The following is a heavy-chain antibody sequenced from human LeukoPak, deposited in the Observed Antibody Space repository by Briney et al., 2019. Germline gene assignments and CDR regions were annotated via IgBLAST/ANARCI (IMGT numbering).Heavy chain of an antibody. CDR2: IIPIFGTA. V-gene: IGHV1-69*06. J-gene: IGHJ3*02. D-gene: IGHD2-15*01. CDR1: GGTFSSYA. Sequence: SVKVSCKASGGTFSSYAISWVRQAPGQGLEWMGGIIPIFGTANYAQKFQGRVTITADKSTSTAYMELSSLRSEDTAVYYCARARPYCSGGSCYDAFDIWGQGTMVTVS. CDR3: ARARPYCSGGSCYDAFDI.